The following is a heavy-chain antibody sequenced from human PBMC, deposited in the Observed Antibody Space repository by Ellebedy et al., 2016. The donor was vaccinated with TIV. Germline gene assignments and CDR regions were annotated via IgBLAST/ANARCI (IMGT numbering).Heavy chain of an antibody. D-gene: IGHD3-16*01. CDR2: IYQDGSNE. J-gene: IGHJ5*02. V-gene: IGHV3-7*01. Sequence: GGSLRLSCVASGFSFRSYWMSWVRQAPGKGLEWVANIYQDGSNEYYVDSVKGRFTISRDNAKNSLFLQMNSLRVEDTAVSYCARRGSYGDYAVQVNSWFDRWGRGTLVSVSS. CDR3: ARRGSYGDYAVQVNSWFDR. CDR1: GFSFRSYW.